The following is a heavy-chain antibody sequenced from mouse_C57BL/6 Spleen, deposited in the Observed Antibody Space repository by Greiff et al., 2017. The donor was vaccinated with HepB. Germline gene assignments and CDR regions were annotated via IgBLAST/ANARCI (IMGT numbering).Heavy chain of an antibody. J-gene: IGHJ4*01. D-gene: IGHD2-5*01. CDR1: GFTFSSYG. V-gene: IGHV5-6*01. Sequence: DVHLVESGGDLVKPGGSLKLSCAASGFTFSSYGMSWVRQTPDKRLEWVATISSGGSYTYYPDSVKGRFTISRDNAKNTLYLQMSSLKSEDTAMYYCARRSNYGAMDYWGQGTSVTVSS. CDR3: ARRSNYGAMDY. CDR2: ISSGGSYT.